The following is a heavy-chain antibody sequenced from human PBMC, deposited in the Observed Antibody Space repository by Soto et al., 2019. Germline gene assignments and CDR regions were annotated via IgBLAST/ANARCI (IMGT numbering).Heavy chain of an antibody. J-gene: IGHJ4*02. CDR1: GYTFTIYP. Sequence: APVKVSCKASGYTFTIYPMHWVRQAPGQGLEWMGWINAGNGDTKYSQKFQGRVTITRDTSASTAYMELSSLRSEDTAVYYCARDWTHYDSSGPGDYWGQGALVTVSS. CDR3: ARDWTHYDSSGPGDY. CDR2: INAGNGDT. V-gene: IGHV1-3*01. D-gene: IGHD3-22*01.